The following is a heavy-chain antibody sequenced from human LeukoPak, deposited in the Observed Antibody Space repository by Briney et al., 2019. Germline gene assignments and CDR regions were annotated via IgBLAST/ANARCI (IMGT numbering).Heavy chain of an antibody. CDR1: GGSISSYY. CDR2: IYYSGST. J-gene: IGHJ5*02. D-gene: IGHD2-2*02. V-gene: IGHV4-59*12. CDR3: ARGYQLLYGFWFDP. Sequence: SETLSLTCTVSGGSISSYYWSWIRQPPGKGLEWIGYIYYSGSTNYNPSLKSRVTISVDTSKNQFSLKLSSVTAADTAVYYCARGYQLLYGFWFDPWGQGTLVTVSS.